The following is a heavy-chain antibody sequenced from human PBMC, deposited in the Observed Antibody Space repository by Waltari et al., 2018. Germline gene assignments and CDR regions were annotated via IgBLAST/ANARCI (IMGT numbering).Heavy chain of an antibody. D-gene: IGHD3-16*01. V-gene: IGHV3-30*18. Sequence: VQLVESGGGVVQPGRSLRLSCAASGFSFSSFAMHWFRRSPGKGLDGVAVVGFDGRNKFYAESVKGRFTISRDNSKNTLYLQMESLRAEDTAIYYCAKDVEGELYYFDNWGQGTLVTVSS. CDR3: AKDVEGELYYFDN. CDR2: VGFDGRNK. J-gene: IGHJ4*02. CDR1: GFSFSSFA.